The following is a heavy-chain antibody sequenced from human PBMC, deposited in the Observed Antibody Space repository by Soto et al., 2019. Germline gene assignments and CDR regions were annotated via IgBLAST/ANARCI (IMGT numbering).Heavy chain of an antibody. V-gene: IGHV3-33*01. Sequence: GGSLRLSCAASGFTFSSYGMHWVRQAPGKGLEWVAVIWYDGSNKYYADSVKGRFTISRDNSKNTLYLQMNSLRAEDTAVYYCARDLNLPLFGVAAAVPDYYGMDVWGQGTTVTVSS. CDR1: GFTFSSYG. J-gene: IGHJ6*02. CDR3: ARDLNLPLFGVAAAVPDYYGMDV. D-gene: IGHD6-13*01. CDR2: IWYDGSNK.